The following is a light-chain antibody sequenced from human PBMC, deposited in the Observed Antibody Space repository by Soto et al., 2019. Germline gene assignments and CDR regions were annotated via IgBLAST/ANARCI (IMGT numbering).Light chain of an antibody. V-gene: IGLV1-44*01. Sequence: QSVLTQPPSASGTPGQRVPIACSGSSSNIGTNTVNWDQQLPGTAPKLLIYSNHQRPSGVPDRFSGSKSGTSASLAISGLQSEDEYDYYCEAWDDSLNGWVFGGGTKLTVL. CDR2: SNH. CDR3: EAWDDSLNGWV. CDR1: SSNIGTNT. J-gene: IGLJ3*02.